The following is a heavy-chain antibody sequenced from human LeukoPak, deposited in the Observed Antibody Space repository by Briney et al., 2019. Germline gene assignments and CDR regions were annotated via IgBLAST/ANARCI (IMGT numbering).Heavy chain of an antibody. CDR3: ARESFAARWD. J-gene: IGHJ4*02. Sequence: GGSLRLSCAASGFTFSSYSMNWVRQAPGKGLEWVANIKQDGSQKSYVDSVKGRFTISRDNANNLLYLQMNSLRAEDTAVYYCARESFAARWDWGQGTLVTVSS. V-gene: IGHV3-7*01. D-gene: IGHD6-6*01. CDR2: IKQDGSQK. CDR1: GFTFSSYS.